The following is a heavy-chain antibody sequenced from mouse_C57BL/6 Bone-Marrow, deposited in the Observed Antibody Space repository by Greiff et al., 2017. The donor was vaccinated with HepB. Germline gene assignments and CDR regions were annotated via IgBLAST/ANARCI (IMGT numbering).Heavy chain of an antibody. J-gene: IGHJ3*01. Sequence: EVQLQQSGPGLVKPSQSLSLTCSVTGYSITSGYYWNWIRQYPGNKLEWMGYISYDGSNNYNPSLKNRISITRDTSKNQFFLKLNSVTTEDTATYYCARSENGNSGAYWGQGTLVTVSA. CDR2: ISYDGSN. CDR3: ARSENGNSGAY. V-gene: IGHV3-6*01. D-gene: IGHD2-1*01. CDR1: GYSITSGYY.